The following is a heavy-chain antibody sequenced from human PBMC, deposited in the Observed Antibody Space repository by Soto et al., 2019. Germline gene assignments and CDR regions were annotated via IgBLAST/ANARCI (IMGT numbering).Heavy chain of an antibody. CDR2: ISGSGEIT. J-gene: IGHJ4*02. D-gene: IGHD2-15*01. Sequence: GGSLRLSCAASGFTFSSYAMSWVRRAPGKGLEWVSVISGSGEITYYADSVKGQFTISRDNSKNTLYLQMNSLRAEDTAVYYCAKRTTGYCSGGICYYFDYWGQGSLVTVSS. CDR1: GFTFSSYA. CDR3: AKRTTGYCSGGICYYFDY. V-gene: IGHV3-23*01.